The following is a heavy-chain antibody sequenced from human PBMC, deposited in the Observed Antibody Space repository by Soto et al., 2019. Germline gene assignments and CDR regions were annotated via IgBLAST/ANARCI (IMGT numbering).Heavy chain of an antibody. D-gene: IGHD2-15*01. CDR2: IYYSGNT. J-gene: IGHJ4*02. V-gene: IGHV4-59*01. Sequence: AETLSLTCSVSGGSMRDYYWSCIRQSPGKGPEWIGYIYYSGNTNYNPSLKSRVTISVDMPKSLFSLKLNSVTAADTAVYYCARVPHGCSGGSCYSDFDYWGQGTLVTVS. CDR1: GGSMRDYY. CDR3: ARVPHGCSGGSCYSDFDY.